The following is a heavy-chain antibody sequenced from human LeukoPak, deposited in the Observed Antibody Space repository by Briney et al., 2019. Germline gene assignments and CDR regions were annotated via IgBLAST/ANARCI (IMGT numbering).Heavy chain of an antibody. V-gene: IGHV4-34*01. D-gene: IGHD5-24*01. CDR1: GGSFSAYY. CDR3: ATEEGYNAY. Sequence: KPSETLSLTCAVYGGSFSAYYWSWIRQSPGKGLEWIGEIHHSGSTKYNPSLKSRVTISVDMSQSQFSPKLTSVTAADTAVYYCATEEGYNAYWGQGILVTVSS. CDR2: IHHSGST. J-gene: IGHJ4*02.